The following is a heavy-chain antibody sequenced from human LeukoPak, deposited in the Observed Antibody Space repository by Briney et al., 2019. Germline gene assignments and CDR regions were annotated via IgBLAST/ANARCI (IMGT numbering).Heavy chain of an antibody. CDR2: IYSGGST. CDR3: ASARMAGYCSSTSCPLDY. V-gene: IGHV3-53*04. CDR1: GFTVSSNY. Sequence: GGSLRPSCAASGFTVSSNYMSWVRQAPGKGLEWVSVIYSGGSTYYADSVKGRFTISRHNSKNTLYLQMNSLRAEDTAVYYCASARMAGYCSSTSCPLDYWGQGTLVTVSS. J-gene: IGHJ4*02. D-gene: IGHD2-2*01.